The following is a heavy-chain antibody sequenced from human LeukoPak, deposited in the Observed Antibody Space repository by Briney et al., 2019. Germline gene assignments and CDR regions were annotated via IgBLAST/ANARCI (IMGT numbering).Heavy chain of an antibody. CDR3: ARHGFRGDGYNWAANWFDP. V-gene: IGHV4-59*08. CDR2: TYYSGST. CDR1: GGSISSYY. Sequence: SETLSLTCTVSGGSISSYYWSWIRQPPGKGLEWIGYTYYSGSTNYNPSLKSRVTISVDTSKNQFSLKLSSVTAADTAVYYCARHGFRGDGYNWAANWFDPWGQGTLVTVSS. J-gene: IGHJ5*02. D-gene: IGHD5-24*01.